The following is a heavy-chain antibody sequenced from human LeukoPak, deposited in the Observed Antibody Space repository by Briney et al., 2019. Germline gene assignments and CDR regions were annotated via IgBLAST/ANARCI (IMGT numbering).Heavy chain of an antibody. J-gene: IGHJ6*02. CDR3: ARDQRLDYYYYGMDV. V-gene: IGHV4-59*01. D-gene: IGHD5-24*01. CDR2: IYYSGST. CDR1: GGSISSYY. Sequence: PSETLSLTCTVSGGSISSYYWSWIRQPPGKGLEWIGYIYYSGSTNYNPSLKSRVTISVDTSKNQFSLKLSSVTAADTAVYYCARDQRLDYYYYGMDVWGQGTTVTVSS.